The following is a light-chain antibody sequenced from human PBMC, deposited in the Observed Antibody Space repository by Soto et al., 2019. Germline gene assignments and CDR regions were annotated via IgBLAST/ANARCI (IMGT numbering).Light chain of an antibody. CDR3: QQRRNWPLT. J-gene: IGKJ4*01. Sequence: EIVLTQSPATLSLSPGERATLSCRASQSVSSYLAWYQQKPGQAPRLLIYDASNRATGIPARFSGTGSGTDFTLTISSLEPEEFAVYYCQQRRNWPLTFGGGTTVEIK. V-gene: IGKV3-11*01. CDR2: DAS. CDR1: QSVSSY.